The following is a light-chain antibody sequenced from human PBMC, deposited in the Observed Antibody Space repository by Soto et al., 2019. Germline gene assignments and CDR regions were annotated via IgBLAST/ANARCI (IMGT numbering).Light chain of an antibody. CDR1: SKDVGGYNY. CDR3: SSYSNTSNLYV. CDR2: DVN. V-gene: IGLV2-14*01. Sequence: QSALTQPASVSGFPGQSITISCTGTSKDVGGYNYVSWYQKHPGKAPKLKIYDVNKRPSGVSNRFSGSKSGNTASLTISGLQAEDEADYYCSSYSNTSNLYVFGTGTKVTVL. J-gene: IGLJ1*01.